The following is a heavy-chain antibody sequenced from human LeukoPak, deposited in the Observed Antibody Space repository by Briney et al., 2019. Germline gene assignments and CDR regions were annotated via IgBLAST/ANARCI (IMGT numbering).Heavy chain of an antibody. J-gene: IGHJ6*02. CDR1: GNSFTNYW. CDR2: ISPGDSDT. Sequence: GESLKISCKGSGNSFTNYWIGWVRQMPGKGLEWMGIISPGDSDTRYSPSFQGQVTISADKSISTAYLQWSSLKASDTAMYYCARQNRIAAAGTDYYYYGMDVWGQGTTVTVSS. CDR3: ARQNRIAAAGTDYYYYGMDV. V-gene: IGHV5-51*01. D-gene: IGHD6-13*01.